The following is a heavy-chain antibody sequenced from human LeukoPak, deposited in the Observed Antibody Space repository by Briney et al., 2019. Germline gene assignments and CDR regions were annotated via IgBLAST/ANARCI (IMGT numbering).Heavy chain of an antibody. D-gene: IGHD6-13*01. V-gene: IGHV3-30-3*01. J-gene: IGHJ4*02. CDR2: ISYDGSNK. Sequence: GRSLRLSCAASGFTFSSYAMHWVPQAPGQGLDWVVIISYDGSNKYYADSVKGRFTISRDNAKNSLYLQMNSLRSDDTAVYYCAGYHSSTWYYFDYWGQGTLVTVSS. CDR3: AGYHSSTWYYFDY. CDR1: GFTFSSYA.